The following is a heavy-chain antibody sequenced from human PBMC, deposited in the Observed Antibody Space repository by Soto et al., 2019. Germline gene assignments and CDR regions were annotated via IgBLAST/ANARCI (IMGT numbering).Heavy chain of an antibody. CDR1: GGSISSYY. CDR2: IYYSGST. V-gene: IGHV4-59*08. CDR3: ARHSGFWSGYPYFDY. J-gene: IGHJ4*02. Sequence: SETLSLTCTVSGGSISSYYWSWIRQPPGKGLEWIGYIYYSGSTNYNPSLKSRVTISVDTSKNQFSLKLSSVTAAGTAVYYCARHSGFWSGYPYFDYWGQGTLVTVSS. D-gene: IGHD3-3*01.